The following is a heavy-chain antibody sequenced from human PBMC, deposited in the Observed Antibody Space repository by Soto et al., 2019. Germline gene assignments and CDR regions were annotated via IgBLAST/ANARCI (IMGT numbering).Heavy chain of an antibody. CDR2: IYYSGST. J-gene: IGHJ3*02. CDR3: ARSPIVVVPAAIKGAFDI. CDR1: GGSISSYY. V-gene: IGHV4-59*01. D-gene: IGHD2-2*02. Sequence: ETLSLTCTVSGGSISSYYWSWIRQPPGKGLEWIGYIYYSGSTNYNPSLKSRVTISVDTSKNQFSLKLSSVTAADTAVYYCARSPIVVVPAAIKGAFDIWGQGTMVTVSS.